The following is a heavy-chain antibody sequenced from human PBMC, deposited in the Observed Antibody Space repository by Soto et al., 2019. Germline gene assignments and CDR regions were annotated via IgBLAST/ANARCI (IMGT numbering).Heavy chain of an antibody. CDR3: ARDFSTLNDNHAFDI. CDR1: GFTFSSYS. V-gene: IGHV3-48*02. D-gene: IGHD1-1*01. Sequence: PGGSLRLSCAASGFTFSSYSMNWVRQAPGKGLEWVSYISSSSSTIYYADSVKGRFTISRDNAKNSLYLQMNSLRDEDTAVYYCARDFSTLNDNHAFDIWGQGTMVTVSS. J-gene: IGHJ3*02. CDR2: ISSSSSTI.